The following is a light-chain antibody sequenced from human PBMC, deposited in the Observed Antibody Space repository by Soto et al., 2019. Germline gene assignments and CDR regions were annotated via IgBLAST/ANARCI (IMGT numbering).Light chain of an antibody. CDR1: SSDVGGYNY. CDR2: DVS. J-gene: IGLJ1*01. CDR3: CSYAGSHYV. Sequence: QSVLTQPRSVSGSPGQSVTISCTGTSSDVGGYNYVSWYQQHPGKAPKLMIYDVSKRPSGVPDRFSGSKSGNTASLTISGLHAEDEADYYCCSYAGSHYVFGTGTKLTVL. V-gene: IGLV2-11*01.